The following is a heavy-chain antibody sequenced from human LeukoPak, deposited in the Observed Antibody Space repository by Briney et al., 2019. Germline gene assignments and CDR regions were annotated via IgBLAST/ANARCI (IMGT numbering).Heavy chain of an antibody. CDR2: IYYSGST. D-gene: IGHD2-15*01. Sequence: SETLSLTCTVSGGSISIYYWSWIRQPPGKGLEWIAYIYYSGSTNYNPSLKSRVTISVDTSKNQFSLKLSSVPAADTAVYYCAREALYCSGGSCHYYYYYMDVWGKGTTVTISS. CDR3: AREALYCSGGSCHYYYYYMDV. CDR1: GGSISIYY. V-gene: IGHV4-59*01. J-gene: IGHJ6*03.